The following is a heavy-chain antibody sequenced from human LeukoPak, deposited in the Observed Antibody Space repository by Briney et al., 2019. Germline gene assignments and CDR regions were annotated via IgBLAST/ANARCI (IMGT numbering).Heavy chain of an antibody. D-gene: IGHD6-19*01. CDR2: ITGDGSST. CDR1: GFTFGDCA. V-gene: IGHV3-23*03. CDR3: VKGRLTGGWCFDF. Sequence: GGSLRLSCAASGFTFGDCAMHWVRQAPGKGLEWVSLITGDGSSTYYADSVKGRFTISRDNSKNTVYLQMNSLRAEDTAVYYCVKGRLTGGWCFDFWGQGTLVTVSS. J-gene: IGHJ4*02.